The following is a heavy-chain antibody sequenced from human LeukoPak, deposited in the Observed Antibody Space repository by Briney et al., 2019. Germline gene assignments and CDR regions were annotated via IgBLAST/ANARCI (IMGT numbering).Heavy chain of an antibody. CDR2: INAGNGNT. CDR1: GYTFTSYA. D-gene: IGHD3-10*01. V-gene: IGHV1-3*01. Sequence: ASVKVSCKASGYTFTSYAMHWVRQAPGQRLEWMGWINAGNGNTKYSQKFQGRVTITRDTSASTAYMELSSLRSEDTAVYYCARTLDYYGSGRPSAFDIWGQGTMVTVSS. J-gene: IGHJ3*02. CDR3: ARTLDYYGSGRPSAFDI.